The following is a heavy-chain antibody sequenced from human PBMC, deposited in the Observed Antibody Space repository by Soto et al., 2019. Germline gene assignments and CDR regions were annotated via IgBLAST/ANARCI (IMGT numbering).Heavy chain of an antibody. CDR3: ARAAAGGSGSYYSRAYYYGMDV. Sequence: GASVKVSCKASGYTFTSNYVHWVRQAPGQGLEWMAVINPTGDNKAYAPKFEGRLTLTTDTPTSTMYMELSSLRSDDTAVYYCARAAAGGSGSYYSRAYYYGMDVWGQGTTVTVSS. CDR2: INPTGDNK. D-gene: IGHD3-10*01. V-gene: IGHV1-46*01. CDR1: GYTFTSNY. J-gene: IGHJ6*02.